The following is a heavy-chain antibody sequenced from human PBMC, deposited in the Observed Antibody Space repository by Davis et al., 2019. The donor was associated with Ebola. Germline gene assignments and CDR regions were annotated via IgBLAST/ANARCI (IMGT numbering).Heavy chain of an antibody. Sequence: MPSETLSLTCTVSGSSISYYYWNWIRQAPGKGLEWIGDIYYSGSTNYNPSLKSRVTISVDTSKNQFSLKLTSVTAADTAVYYCARALGLRSGMDVWGQGTTVAVSS. CDR2: IYYSGST. CDR1: GSSISYYY. V-gene: IGHV4-59*08. J-gene: IGHJ6*02. D-gene: IGHD1-7*01. CDR3: ARALGLRSGMDV.